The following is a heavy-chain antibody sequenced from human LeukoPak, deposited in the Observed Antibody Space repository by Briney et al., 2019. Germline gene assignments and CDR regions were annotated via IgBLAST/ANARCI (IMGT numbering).Heavy chain of an antibody. Sequence: SETLSLTCGVSGNSVSNTYYWGWIRQPPGKGLEWIGSIYNTGSTYYNPSLKSRVTISVDTSKNQFSLKLSSATAADTAVYYCARNASTGYFDYWGQGTLVTVSS. V-gene: IGHV4-38-2*01. J-gene: IGHJ4*02. CDR3: ARNASTGYFDY. D-gene: IGHD3-16*01. CDR1: GNSVSNTYY. CDR2: IYNTGST.